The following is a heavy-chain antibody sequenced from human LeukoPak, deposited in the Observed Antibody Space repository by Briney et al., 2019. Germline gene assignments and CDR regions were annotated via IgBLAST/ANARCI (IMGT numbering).Heavy chain of an antibody. D-gene: IGHD2-2*01. J-gene: IGHJ4*02. V-gene: IGHV1-18*01. CDR3: ARDRGPEDIVVVPAALIVY. Sequence: ASVKVSCKHSGYTFTSYGISWMRQAPGQGLEWMGWISAYNGNTNYAQKLQGRVTLTTDTSTSTAYMELRSLRSDDTAVYYCARDRGPEDIVVVPAALIVYWGQGTLVTVSS. CDR2: ISAYNGNT. CDR1: GYTFTSYG.